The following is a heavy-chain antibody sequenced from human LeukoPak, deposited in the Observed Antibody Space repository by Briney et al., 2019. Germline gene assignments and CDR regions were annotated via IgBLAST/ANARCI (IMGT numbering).Heavy chain of an antibody. V-gene: IGHV1-2*02. CDR1: GYTFTGYY. J-gene: IGHJ6*02. D-gene: IGHD6-19*01. CDR3: ARTAPSGYSSGWFTSYYYYGMDV. CDR2: INPNSGGT. Sequence: ASVKVSCKASGYTFTGYYMHWVRQAPGQGLEWMGWINPNSGGTNYAQKFQGRVTMTRDTSISTAYMGLSRLRSDDTAVYYCARTAPSGYSSGWFTSYYYYGMDVWGQGTTVTVSS.